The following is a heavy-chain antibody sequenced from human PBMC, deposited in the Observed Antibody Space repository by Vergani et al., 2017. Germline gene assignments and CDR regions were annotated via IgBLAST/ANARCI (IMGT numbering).Heavy chain of an antibody. CDR2: IKSDGSIT. CDR1: GFSFNSYW. J-gene: IGHJ5*01. CDR3: ARARCIETCYMSNWLES. V-gene: IGHV3-74*03. Sequence: DVHLAESGGGFFQPGGSLRLSCSASGFSFNSYWMHWVRQVPGKGLLWVSRIKSDGSITAYADSVKGRFTISRDNAQNTLYLQINSLRVEDTGVYYCARARCIETCYMSNWLESWGQGTLVNVSS. D-gene: IGHD3-9*01.